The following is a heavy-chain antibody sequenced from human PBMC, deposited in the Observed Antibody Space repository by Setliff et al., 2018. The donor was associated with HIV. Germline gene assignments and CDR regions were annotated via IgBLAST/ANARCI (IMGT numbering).Heavy chain of an antibody. Sequence: PSETLSLTCTVSSGSITGYYWSWIRQPAGRGLEWIGHIYPSGGTDYNPSLKSRVTISLDTSKSQFSLNLSSVTAADTAVYYCASRAGGDYWGQGTLVTVSS. J-gene: IGHJ4*02. D-gene: IGHD3-16*01. V-gene: IGHV4-4*07. CDR2: IYPSGGT. CDR1: SGSITGYY. CDR3: ASRAGGDY.